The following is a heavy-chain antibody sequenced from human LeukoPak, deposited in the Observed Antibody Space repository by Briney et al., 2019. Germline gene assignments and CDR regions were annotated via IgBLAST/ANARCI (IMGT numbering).Heavy chain of an antibody. D-gene: IGHD3-16*01. Sequence: SETLSLTCTVSGGSISSYYWSWIRQPPGKGLEWIGYIYYSGSTNYNPSLKSRVTISVDTSKNQFSLRLTSVTAADTAVYYCARRGRGDYVWGSPNQFDYWGQGTLVTVSS. CDR1: GGSISSYY. CDR2: IYYSGST. V-gene: IGHV4-59*12. J-gene: IGHJ4*02. CDR3: ARRGRGDYVWGSPNQFDY.